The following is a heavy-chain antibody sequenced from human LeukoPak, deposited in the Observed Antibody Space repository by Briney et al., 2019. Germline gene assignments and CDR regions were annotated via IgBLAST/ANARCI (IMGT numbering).Heavy chain of an antibody. Sequence: MPSETLSLTCTVSGGSISSSSYYWGWIRQPPGKGLEWIGSIYYSGSTYYNPSLKSRVTISVDTSKSQFSLKLSSVTAADTAVYYCARTSSSGLVGGYYFDYWGQGTLVTVSS. CDR1: GGSISSSSYY. CDR2: IYYSGST. V-gene: IGHV4-39*01. CDR3: ARTSSSGLVGGYYFDY. J-gene: IGHJ4*02. D-gene: IGHD6-19*01.